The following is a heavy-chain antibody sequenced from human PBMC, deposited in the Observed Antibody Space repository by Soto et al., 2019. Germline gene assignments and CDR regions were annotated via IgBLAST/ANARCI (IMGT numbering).Heavy chain of an antibody. CDR1: GGSVSSNNW. V-gene: IGHV4-4*02. CDR2: IYHSGSA. J-gene: IGHJ3*02. Sequence: QVQLQESGPGLVKPSGTLSLTCAVSGGSVSSNNWWSWVRQSPGKGLEWMGEIYHSGSAHYNPSLKSRATISLVKSKNLFSLRLTSVTAADTAVYYCARVPGVVVSADDAFDIWGPGTRVIVSS. D-gene: IGHD2-21*02. CDR3: ARVPGVVVSADDAFDI.